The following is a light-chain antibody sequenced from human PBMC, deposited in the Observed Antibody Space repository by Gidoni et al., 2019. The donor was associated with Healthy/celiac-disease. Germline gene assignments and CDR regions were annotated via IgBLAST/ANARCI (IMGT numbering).Light chain of an antibody. V-gene: IGLV3-1*01. CDR3: QAWDSSIPLVV. CDR2: PDS. CDR1: KLGDKY. Sequence: SYELTHPPLVSVSPGQTASITCSGDKLGDKYACWYQQKPGQSPVLVIYPDSKRPSGIPERFSGSNSGNTATLTISGAQAMDEADYYCQAWDSSIPLVVFGGGTKLTVL. J-gene: IGLJ2*01.